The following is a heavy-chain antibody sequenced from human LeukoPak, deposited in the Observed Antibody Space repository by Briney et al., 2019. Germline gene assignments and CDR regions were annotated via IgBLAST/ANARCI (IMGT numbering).Heavy chain of an antibody. D-gene: IGHD6-6*01. Sequence: ASVKVSCKASGYTFTSYAMHWVRQAPGQRLEWMGWSNAGNGNTKYSQEFQGRVTITRDTSASTAYMELSSLRSEDTAVYYCARVSSPQTPSAFDIWGQGTMVTVSS. V-gene: IGHV1-3*02. CDR3: ARVSSPQTPSAFDI. CDR2: SNAGNGNT. CDR1: GYTFTSYA. J-gene: IGHJ3*02.